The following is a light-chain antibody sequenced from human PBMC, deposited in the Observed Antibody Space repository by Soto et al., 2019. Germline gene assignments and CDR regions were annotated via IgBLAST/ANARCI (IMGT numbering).Light chain of an antibody. CDR2: EVS. Sequence: QSVLTQPASVSGSPGQSITISCTGSSSDVGGYHYVSWYQQYPGEAPKLVIYEVSNRPSGVSSRFSGSKSGSTASLTISGLQAEDEADYYCSSYTSSSTLVFGGGTKVTVL. CDR1: SSDVGGYHY. V-gene: IGLV2-14*01. CDR3: SSYTSSSTLV. J-gene: IGLJ2*01.